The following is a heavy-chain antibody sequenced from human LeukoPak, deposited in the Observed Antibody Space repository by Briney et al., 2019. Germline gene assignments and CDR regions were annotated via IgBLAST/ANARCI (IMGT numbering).Heavy chain of an antibody. D-gene: IGHD7-27*01. J-gene: IGHJ4*02. V-gene: IGHV4-61*02. CDR2: IYTSGST. CDR3: ARDRGAPGDLDY. CDR1: GGSISSGSYY. Sequence: KPSETLSLTCTVSGGSISSGSYYWSWIRQPAGKGLEWIGRIYTSGSTNYNPSLKSRVTISVDTSKNQFSLKLSSVTAADTAVYYCARDRGAPGDLDYWGQGTLVTVSS.